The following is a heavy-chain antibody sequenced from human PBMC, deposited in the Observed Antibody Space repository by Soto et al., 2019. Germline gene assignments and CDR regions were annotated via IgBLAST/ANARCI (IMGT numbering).Heavy chain of an antibody. J-gene: IGHJ6*02. CDR1: VYTFTSYY. CDR3: AREEMATNSYYYYYYGMDV. Sequence: XSVKSSFKASVYTFTSYYMPWVRQAPGQGLEWMGIINPSGGSTSYAQKFQGRVTMTRDTSTSTVYMELSSLRSEDTAVYYCAREEMATNSYYYYYYGMDVWGQGSTVTVSS. CDR2: INPSGGST. D-gene: IGHD1-26*01. V-gene: IGHV1-46*01.